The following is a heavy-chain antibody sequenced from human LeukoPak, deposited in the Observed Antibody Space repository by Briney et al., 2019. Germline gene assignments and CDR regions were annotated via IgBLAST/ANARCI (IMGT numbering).Heavy chain of an antibody. V-gene: IGHV3-30-3*01. CDR2: ISYDGSNK. J-gene: IGHJ5*02. CDR1: GFTFSSYA. CDR3: ARDNWSDP. Sequence: GGSLRLSCAASGFTFSSYAMHWVRQAPGKGLEWVAVISYDGSNKYYADSVKGRFTISRDNSKNTLYLQMNSLRAEDTAVYYCARDNWSDPWGQGTLVTVSS.